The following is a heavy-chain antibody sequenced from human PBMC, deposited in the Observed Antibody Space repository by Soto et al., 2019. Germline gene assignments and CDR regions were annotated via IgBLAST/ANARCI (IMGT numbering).Heavy chain of an antibody. V-gene: IGHV1-58*01. J-gene: IGHJ6*02. CDR1: GFTFTSSA. CDR3: AAATAGYSSGWSGIYYYYYGMDV. CDR2: IVVGSGNT. Sequence: SVKVSCKASGFTFTSSAVQWVRQARGQRLEWIGWIVVGSGNTNYAQKFQERVTITRDMSTSTAYMELSSLRSEDTAVYYCAAATAGYSSGWSGIYYYYYGMDVWGQGTTVTVSS. D-gene: IGHD6-19*01.